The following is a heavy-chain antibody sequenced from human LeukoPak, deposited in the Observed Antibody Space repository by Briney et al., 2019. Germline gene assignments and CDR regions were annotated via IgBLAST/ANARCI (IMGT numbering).Heavy chain of an antibody. CDR2: ITDSGGDT. D-gene: IGHD6-25*01. J-gene: IGHJ4*02. Sequence: PGGSLRLSCAGSGFTFDNYAMSWVRQAPGRGLEWVLAITDSGGDTYSADSVKGRFTISRDNSKNTLYLQMNSLRSDDTAVYYCAKGSAPARPYYFDYWGQGTLSPSPQ. CDR1: GFTFDNYA. V-gene: IGHV3-23*01. CDR3: AKGSAPARPYYFDY.